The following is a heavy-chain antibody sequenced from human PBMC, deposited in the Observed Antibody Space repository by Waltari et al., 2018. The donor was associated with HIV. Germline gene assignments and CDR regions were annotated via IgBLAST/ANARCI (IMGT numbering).Heavy chain of an antibody. J-gene: IGHJ3*01. CDR2: INPDSGVT. D-gene: IGHD1-26*01. CDR3: ARGEDVTLTHLPPGFRLEF. Sequence: VQCTSDVWPPGPTVTLSFTSSGANFTTYFISRSRTPPGQGPEWLGRINPDSGVTTHSNTFQNRVTMTRHTSSASTYIELTRLTSAETATYFCARGEDVTLTHLPPGFRLEFWGQGSVVNVSS. V-gene: IGHV1-2*06. CDR1: GANFTTYF.